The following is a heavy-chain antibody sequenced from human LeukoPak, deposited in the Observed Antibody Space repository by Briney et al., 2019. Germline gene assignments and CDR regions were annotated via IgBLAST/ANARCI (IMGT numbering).Heavy chain of an antibody. CDR3: ARGGYYGSGNDFRFDP. J-gene: IGHJ5*02. CDR1: GGSISSHY. CDR2: IYYSGST. V-gene: IGHV4-59*11. D-gene: IGHD3-10*01. Sequence: SGTLSLTCTVSGGSISSHYWSWIRQSPGQGLEWIANIYYSGSTNYNPALKSRVTISVETSKNQFSLKLKSVTAADTAVYYCARGGYYGSGNDFRFDPWGQGTLVTVSS.